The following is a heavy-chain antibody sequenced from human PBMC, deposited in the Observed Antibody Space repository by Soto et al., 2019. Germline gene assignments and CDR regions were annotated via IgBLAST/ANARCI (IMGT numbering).Heavy chain of an antibody. Sequence: LCGGSISSGDYYWRWIRQPPGKGLEWIGYIYYSGSTYYNPSLKSRVTISVDTSKNQFSLKLSSVTAADTAVYYCAREGHCSGGSCSRGWFDPWGQGTLVTVSS. J-gene: IGHJ5*02. CDR1: GGSISSGDYY. V-gene: IGHV4-30-4*01. D-gene: IGHD2-15*01. CDR2: IYYSGST. CDR3: AREGHCSGGSCSRGWFDP.